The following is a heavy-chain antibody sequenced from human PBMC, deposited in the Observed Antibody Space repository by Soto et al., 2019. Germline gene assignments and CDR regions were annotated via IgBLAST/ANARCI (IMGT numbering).Heavy chain of an antibody. CDR1: GFTFSNYW. Sequence: EVQLVESGGGLVQPGGSLRLSCAASGFTFSNYWMSWIRQAPGKGLEWVANIKQDGSEKYYVDSVKGRFTISRDNAKNSLYLQMNSLRAEDTAVYYCARVGRWYYFDYWGQGTLVTVSS. CDR3: ARVGRWYYFDY. D-gene: IGHD6-13*01. J-gene: IGHJ4*02. V-gene: IGHV3-7*05. CDR2: IKQDGSEK.